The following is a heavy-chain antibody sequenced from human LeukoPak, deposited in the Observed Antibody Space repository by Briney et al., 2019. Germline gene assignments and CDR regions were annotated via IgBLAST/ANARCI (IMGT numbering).Heavy chain of an antibody. CDR1: GGFISSYY. D-gene: IGHD2-15*01. J-gene: IGHJ4*02. CDR3: ARGPPHGGTYFDY. CDR2: IHTSGGT. V-gene: IGHV4-4*07. Sequence: SETLSLTCTVPGGFISSYYWSWIRQPAGKELEWIGRIHTSGGTLYNPSLKSRVTMSVDTSKNQFSLKLSSATAADTAVYYCARGPPHGGTYFDYWGQGTLVTVSS.